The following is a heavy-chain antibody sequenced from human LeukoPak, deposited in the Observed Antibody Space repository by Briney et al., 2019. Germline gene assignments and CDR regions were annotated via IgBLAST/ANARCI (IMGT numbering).Heavy chain of an antibody. D-gene: IGHD3-16*02. Sequence: QPGGSLRLSCAASGFTFDDYAMHWVRQAPGKGLEWVSGISWNSGSIGYADSVKGRFTISRDNAKNSLYLQMNSLRAEDTALYYCAKDGAGPPYDYVWGSYRSALDYWGQGTLVTVSS. CDR1: GFTFDDYA. CDR2: ISWNSGSI. CDR3: AKDGAGPPYDYVWGSYRSALDY. J-gene: IGHJ4*02. V-gene: IGHV3-9*01.